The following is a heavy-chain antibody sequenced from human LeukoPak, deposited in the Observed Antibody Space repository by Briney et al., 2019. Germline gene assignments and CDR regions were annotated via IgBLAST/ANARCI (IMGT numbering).Heavy chain of an antibody. D-gene: IGHD6-19*01. CDR2: ISSSSNYI. J-gene: IGHJ4*02. V-gene: IGHV3-21*06. CDR3: ARAYSGWYFDY. Sequence: GGSLRLSCAASGFNFRTYTMNWVRQAPGMGLEWVSSISSSSNYIYYADSVKGRFTISRDNAKNSLYLQMTRLRAEETAVYYCARAYSGWYFDYWGQGTPVTVSS. CDR1: GFNFRTYT.